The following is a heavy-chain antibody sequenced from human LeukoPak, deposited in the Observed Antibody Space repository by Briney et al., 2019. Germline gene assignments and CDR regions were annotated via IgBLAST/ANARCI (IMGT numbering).Heavy chain of an antibody. D-gene: IGHD2-2*02. CDR1: GYSFTSYW. Sequence: GESLKISCKGSGYSFTSYWIGWVRQMPGKGLEWMGIIYPGDSDTRYSPSFQGQVTISADKSISTAYLQWSSLKASDTAMYYCASRYCSSTSCYMNAFDIWGQGTTVTVSS. CDR2: IYPGDSDT. CDR3: ASRYCSSTSCYMNAFDI. J-gene: IGHJ3*02. V-gene: IGHV5-51*01.